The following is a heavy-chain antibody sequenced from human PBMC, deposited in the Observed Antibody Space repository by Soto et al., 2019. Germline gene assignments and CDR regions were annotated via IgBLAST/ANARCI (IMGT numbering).Heavy chain of an antibody. CDR3: ARDVGYGLIDY. J-gene: IGHJ4*02. CDR1: GYTFTSYG. CDR2: INAYNGNT. V-gene: IGHV1-18*01. D-gene: IGHD5-18*01. Sequence: QVQLVQSGAEVKKPGASVKVSCKASGYTFTSYGISWVRQAPGQGLEWMGWINAYNGNTNNAQKFQGRVTMTTETATSTAYMALRSLRSDDTAVYYCARDVGYGLIDYWGQGTLVTVSS.